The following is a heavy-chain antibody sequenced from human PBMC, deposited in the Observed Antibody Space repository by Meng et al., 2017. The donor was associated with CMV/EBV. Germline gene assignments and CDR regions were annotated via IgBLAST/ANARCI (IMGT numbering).Heavy chain of an antibody. Sequence: SLKISCAASGFIFSRYEMNWVRQAPGKGLEWLSYISSSGSTTYYADSVKDRFTISRDDAKNSLSLQMNSLRADETAVYYCARVGDLAHYFDYWGQGTLVTVSS. CDR3: ARVGDLAHYFDY. CDR2: ISSSGSTT. D-gene: IGHD1-26*01. V-gene: IGHV3-48*03. CDR1: GFIFSRYE. J-gene: IGHJ4*02.